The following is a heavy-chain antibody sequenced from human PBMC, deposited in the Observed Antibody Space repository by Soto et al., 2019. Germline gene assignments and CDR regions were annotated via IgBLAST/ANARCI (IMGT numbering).Heavy chain of an antibody. CDR3: ARKGYSGYDSPGYFDY. CDR1: GGSISSGGYS. Sequence: QLQLQESGSGLVKPSQTLSLTCAVSGGSISSGGYSWGWIRQPPGKGLEWIGYIYHSGSTYYNPSRKSRVTISVDRSKNQFSLKLSSVTAADTAVYYCARKGYSGYDSPGYFDYWGQGTLGTVSS. J-gene: IGHJ4*02. D-gene: IGHD5-12*01. CDR2: IYHSGST. V-gene: IGHV4-30-2*01.